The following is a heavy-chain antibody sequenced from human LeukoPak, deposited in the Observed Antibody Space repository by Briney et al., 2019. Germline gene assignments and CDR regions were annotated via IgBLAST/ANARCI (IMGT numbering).Heavy chain of an antibody. J-gene: IGHJ4*02. CDR2: ISSSGGYI. D-gene: IGHD2-2*01. CDR1: GFTFSSYS. Sequence: GSLRLSCAASGFTFSSYSMNWVRQAPGKGLEWVSSISSSGGYIYYADSLKGRFTVSRDNAKNSLYLQMNSLRAEDTAVYYCAREDDSCLDYWGQGTLVTVSS. CDR3: AREDDSCLDY. V-gene: IGHV3-21*01.